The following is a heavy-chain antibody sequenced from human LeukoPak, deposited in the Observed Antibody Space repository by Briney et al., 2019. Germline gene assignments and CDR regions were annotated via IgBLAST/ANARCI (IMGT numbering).Heavy chain of an antibody. Sequence: SETLSLTCTVSGVSISSSNSYWGWIRQPPGKGLEWIGSIYYSGNTYYNASLKSQVSISIDTSKNQFSLRLTSVTAADTAVYYCARVYGLEDVWGKGTTVTVSS. CDR1: GVSISSSNSY. CDR3: ARVYGLEDV. V-gene: IGHV4-39*01. CDR2: IYYSGNT. D-gene: IGHD3-10*01. J-gene: IGHJ6*04.